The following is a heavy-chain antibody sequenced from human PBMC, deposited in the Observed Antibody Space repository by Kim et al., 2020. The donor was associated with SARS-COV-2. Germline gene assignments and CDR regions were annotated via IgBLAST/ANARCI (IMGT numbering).Heavy chain of an antibody. CDR2: ISWNSDEI. V-gene: IGHV3-9*01. Sequence: GGSLRLSCIVSGFRFDDYAMHWVRQAPGKGLEWVSGISWNSDEIEYADSVKGRFTISRDNAKNSLYLQMNSLRPEDTALYYCAKTGMTWKYYFEYWGRGTLVTVSS. D-gene: IGHD1-1*01. J-gene: IGHJ4*02. CDR3: AKTGMTWKYYFEY. CDR1: GFRFDDYA.